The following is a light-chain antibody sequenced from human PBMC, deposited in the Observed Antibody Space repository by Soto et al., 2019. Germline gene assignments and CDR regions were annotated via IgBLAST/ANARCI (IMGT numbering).Light chain of an antibody. CDR3: SSYTKIYTLLPL. Sequence: QSALTQPASVSGSPGQSITISCTGTSSDVGGYNYVSWYQQHPGKAPKLMIYEVSNRPSGVSNRFSGSNSGNTASLTISGLQAEDESDYYCSSYTKIYTLLPLFGTGPNVTVL. J-gene: IGLJ1*01. V-gene: IGLV2-14*01. CDR1: SSDVGGYNY. CDR2: EVS.